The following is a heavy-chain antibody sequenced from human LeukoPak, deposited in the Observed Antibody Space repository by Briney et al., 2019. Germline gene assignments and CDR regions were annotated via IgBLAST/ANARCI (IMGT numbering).Heavy chain of an antibody. D-gene: IGHD6-19*01. CDR2: IYSGGTT. CDR3: ARQIPLAGTFYFDN. CDR1: GFTVSSNY. J-gene: IGHJ4*02. V-gene: IGHV3-53*01. Sequence: GESLTLSCAASGFTVSSNYMSWVRQPPPKGLEWVSVIYSGGTTYYAESVTGGFTISRDGSGNTLYLQMNSLRAEDTAVYFCARQIPLAGTFYFDNWGQGTLVTVSS.